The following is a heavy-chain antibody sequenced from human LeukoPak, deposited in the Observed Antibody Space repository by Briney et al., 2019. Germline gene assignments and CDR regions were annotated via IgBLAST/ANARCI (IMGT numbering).Heavy chain of an antibody. Sequence: GESLKISCKGSGYSFTSYWIGWVRQMPGKGLEWMGIIYPGDSDTRYSPSFQGQVTISADKSISTAYLQWSSLKASDTAMYYCARFGDRLHYYYYMDVWGEGTTVTVSS. CDR3: ARFGDRLHYYYYMDV. D-gene: IGHD3-3*01. J-gene: IGHJ6*03. V-gene: IGHV5-51*01. CDR1: GYSFTSYW. CDR2: IYPGDSDT.